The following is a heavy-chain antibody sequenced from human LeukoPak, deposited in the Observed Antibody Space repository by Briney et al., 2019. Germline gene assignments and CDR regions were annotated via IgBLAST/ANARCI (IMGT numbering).Heavy chain of an antibody. CDR2: IYYSGST. Sequence: SETLSLTCTVSGGSVSSGSYYWSWIRQPPGKGLEWIGYIYYSGSTNYNPSLKSRATISVDTSKNQFSLKLSSVTAADTAVYYCARQRYCSSTSCYQALNFDYWGQGTLVTVSS. D-gene: IGHD2-2*01. V-gene: IGHV4-61*01. J-gene: IGHJ4*02. CDR3: ARQRYCSSTSCYQALNFDY. CDR1: GGSVSSGSYY.